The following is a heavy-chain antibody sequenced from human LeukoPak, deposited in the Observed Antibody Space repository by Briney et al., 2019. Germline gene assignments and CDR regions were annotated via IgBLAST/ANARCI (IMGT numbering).Heavy chain of an antibody. CDR1: GDSISSNIAA. J-gene: IGHJ3*02. Sequence: SQTLSLTCAISGDSISSNIAARNWDRQSPARGLEWLGRTYYRSRWFNDYAPSVKSRIIINPDTSKNEFNLQLSSVTPEDTAVYYCARATAMITGAFDIWGQGTMVSVSA. CDR3: ARATAMITGAFDI. D-gene: IGHD5-18*01. V-gene: IGHV6-1*01. CDR2: TYYRSRWFN.